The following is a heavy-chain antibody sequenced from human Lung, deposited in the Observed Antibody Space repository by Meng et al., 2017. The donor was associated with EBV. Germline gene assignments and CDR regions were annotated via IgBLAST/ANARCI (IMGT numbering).Heavy chain of an antibody. CDR3: AREGRSHQVGVSVY. CDR1: GGSISSGDYY. V-gene: IGHV4-30-4*01. CDR2: IYNSGST. D-gene: IGHD2-21*01. J-gene: IGHJ4*02. Sequence: QVQLQESGPGLVEPSQTLSLARTVSGGSISSGDYYWSWIRQPPGKGLEWIGYIYNSGSTYYNPSLKSRVTISVDTSKNQFSLKLRFVTAADTAVYYCAREGRSHQVGVSVYWGQGNLVTVSS.